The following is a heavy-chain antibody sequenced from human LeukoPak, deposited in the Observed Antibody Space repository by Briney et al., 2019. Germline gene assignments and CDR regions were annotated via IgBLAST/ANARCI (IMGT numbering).Heavy chain of an antibody. D-gene: IGHD3-22*01. Sequence: QAGGSLRLSCTASGFTFGDYAMSWVRQAPGKGLEWVGFIRSKAYGGTTEYAASVKGRFTISRDGSKSIAYLQMNSLKTEDTAVYYCTRDQAGAVYYYYDSSGYYPGYWGQGTLVTVSS. CDR3: TRDQAGAVYYYYDSSGYYPGY. V-gene: IGHV3-49*04. CDR2: IRSKAYGGTT. J-gene: IGHJ4*02. CDR1: GFTFGDYA.